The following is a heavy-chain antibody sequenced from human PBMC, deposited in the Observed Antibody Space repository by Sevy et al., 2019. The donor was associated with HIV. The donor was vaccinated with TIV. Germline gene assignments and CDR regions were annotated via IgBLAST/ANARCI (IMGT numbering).Heavy chain of an antibody. Sequence: GGSLRLSCAASGFTVSSKYMSWVRQAPGKGLEWLSVLYSDGNTFYADSLKGRFSISRDTSKNTVYLQMDSLKVEDTAVYYCARGLILELSWLGMDVWGQGTTVTVSS. J-gene: IGHJ6*02. V-gene: IGHV3-53*01. CDR3: ARGLILELSWLGMDV. D-gene: IGHD3-3*01. CDR1: GFTVSSKY. CDR2: LYSDGNT.